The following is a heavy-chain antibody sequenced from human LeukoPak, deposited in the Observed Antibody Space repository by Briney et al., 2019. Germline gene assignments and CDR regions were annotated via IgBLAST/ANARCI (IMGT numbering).Heavy chain of an antibody. CDR3: ASQKGWYGSGSPNYFDY. Sequence: SETLSLTCTVSGGSISSYYWSWIRQPPGKGLEWIGYIYYSGSTNYNPSLKSRVTISVDTSKNQFSLKLNSVTAADTAVYYCASQKGWYGSGSPNYFDYWGQGTLVTVSS. J-gene: IGHJ4*02. V-gene: IGHV4-59*08. CDR2: IYYSGST. CDR1: GGSISSYY. D-gene: IGHD3-10*01.